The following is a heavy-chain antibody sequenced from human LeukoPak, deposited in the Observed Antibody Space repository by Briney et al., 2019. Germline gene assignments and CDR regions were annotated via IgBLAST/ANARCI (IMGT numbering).Heavy chain of an antibody. D-gene: IGHD2-2*01. V-gene: IGHV3-30*01. Sequence: PGGSLRLSCAASGFTFSSYAMPWIRQAPGKGLEWVAVISYDGSNKYYADSVKGRFTISRDNSKNTLYLQMNSLRAEDTAVYYCARGDIVVVIYYFDYWGQGTLVTVSS. J-gene: IGHJ4*02. CDR2: ISYDGSNK. CDR3: ARGDIVVVIYYFDY. CDR1: GFTFSSYA.